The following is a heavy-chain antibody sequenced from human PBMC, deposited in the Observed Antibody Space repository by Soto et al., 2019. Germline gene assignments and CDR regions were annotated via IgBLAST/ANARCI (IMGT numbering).Heavy chain of an antibody. CDR1: VCTFSSYW. Sequence: VGSLRLSCASSVCTFSSYWMSCVRHSPGKGLEWVANIKQDGSEKYYVDSVKGRFTISRDNDKNSLYLQMNSLRAEDTAVYYCARLYSSSWYELDAFDIWGQGTMVSVS. J-gene: IGHJ3*02. D-gene: IGHD6-13*01. CDR3: ARLYSSSWYELDAFDI. CDR2: IKQDGSEK. V-gene: IGHV3-7*03.